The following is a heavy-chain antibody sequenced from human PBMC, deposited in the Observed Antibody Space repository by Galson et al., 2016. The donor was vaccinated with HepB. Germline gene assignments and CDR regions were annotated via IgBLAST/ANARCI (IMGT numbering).Heavy chain of an antibody. CDR3: AKEGPHDSGWNPYQYFGMDV. CDR2: ISYDGSNK. CDR1: GFTFSGYG. Sequence: SLRLSCAASGFTFSGYGMHWVRQAPGKGLEWVAKISYDGSNKYYGDSVKGRFTISRDYSKNTLYLQMNRLRADDTAVYYCAKEGPHDSGWNPYQYFGMDVWGQGTTVTVSS. J-gene: IGHJ6*02. V-gene: IGHV3-30*18. D-gene: IGHD6-19*01.